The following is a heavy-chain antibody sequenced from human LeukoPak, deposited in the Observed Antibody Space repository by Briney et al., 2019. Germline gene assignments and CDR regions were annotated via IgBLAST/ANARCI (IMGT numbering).Heavy chain of an antibody. J-gene: IGHJ6*02. CDR3: ATKGGYDSPNYYYYYGMDV. V-gene: IGHV1-69*13. D-gene: IGHD5-12*01. CDR1: GGTFSSYA. CDR2: IIPIFGTA. Sequence: SVKVSCKASGGTFSSYAISWVRQAPGQGLEWMGGIIPIFGTANYAQKFQGRVTITADESTSTAYMELSSLRSEDTAVYYCATKGGYDSPNYYYYYGMDVWGQGTTVTVSS.